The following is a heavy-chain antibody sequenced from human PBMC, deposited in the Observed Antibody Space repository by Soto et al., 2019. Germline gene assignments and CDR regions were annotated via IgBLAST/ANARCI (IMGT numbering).Heavy chain of an antibody. D-gene: IGHD3-22*01. J-gene: IGHJ5*02. CDR2: IYPSGST. V-gene: IGHV4-4*02. CDR3: ARRNYDTTGYYYWFDP. CDR1: GGSISRSNW. Sequence: SETLSLTCAVSGGSISRSNWWSWVRQSPGKGLEWIGEIYPSGSTNYNPPLKSRVTISVDKSKNQFSLKLTSVTAADTAVYYCARRNYDTTGYYYWFDPWGQGTLVTVS.